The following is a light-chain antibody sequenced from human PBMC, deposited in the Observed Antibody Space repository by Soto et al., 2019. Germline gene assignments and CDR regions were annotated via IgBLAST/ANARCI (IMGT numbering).Light chain of an antibody. Sequence: DIQMTQSASTLSASLGDRVTITWRASQSVRSWLAWYQQKPGRAPKFLIYDASSLESGVPSRFSGSGSGTDFTLTISSLQTEDFATYYCQQSYSTPRTFGQGTKVDIK. CDR1: QSVRSW. J-gene: IGKJ1*01. CDR3: QQSYSTPRT. V-gene: IGKV1-39*01. CDR2: DAS.